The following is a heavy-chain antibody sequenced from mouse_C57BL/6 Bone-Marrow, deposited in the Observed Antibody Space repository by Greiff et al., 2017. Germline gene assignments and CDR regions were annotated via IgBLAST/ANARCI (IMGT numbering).Heavy chain of an antibody. Sequence: VQGVESGAELMKPGASVKLSCKATGYTFTGYWIEWVKQRPGNGLEWIGEILPGSGSTNYNEKFKGKATFTADQSSNTAYMQLSSLTTEDSAIYYCASEGGYDGSSWPYWGQGTLVTVSA. CDR2: ILPGSGST. CDR1: GYTFTGYW. D-gene: IGHD1-1*01. V-gene: IGHV1-9*01. J-gene: IGHJ3*01. CDR3: ASEGGYDGSSWPY.